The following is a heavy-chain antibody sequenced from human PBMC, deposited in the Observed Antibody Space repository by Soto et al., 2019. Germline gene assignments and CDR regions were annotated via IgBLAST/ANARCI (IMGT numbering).Heavy chain of an antibody. CDR1: GFTLSSYA. D-gene: IGHD6-19*01. J-gene: IGHJ4*02. CDR2: ISGSGGST. Sequence: VVPMRLSCGASGFTLSSYAMSCVRKDPGKGLEWVSAISGSGGSTYYADSVKGRFTISRDNSKSKLYLQMNSLRAEDTAVYYCAKDVPRIAVAGVFDYWGQGTLVTVSS. CDR3: AKDVPRIAVAGVFDY. V-gene: IGHV3-23*01.